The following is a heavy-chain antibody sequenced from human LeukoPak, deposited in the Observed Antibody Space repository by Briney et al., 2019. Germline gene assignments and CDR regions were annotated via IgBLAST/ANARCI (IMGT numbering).Heavy chain of an antibody. D-gene: IGHD6-6*01. CDR1: EFSSYS. CDR3: ARGWLGSSSEGFGY. J-gene: IGHJ4*02. Sequence: GGSLRLSCAASEFSSYSMNWGRQAPGKGQGRVSYISSSSSSIYYADSVKGRFTISRDNAKTSLYLQMNSLRAEDTAVYSCARGWLGSSSEGFGYWGQGALVTVSS. V-gene: IGHV3-48*01. CDR2: ISSSSSSI.